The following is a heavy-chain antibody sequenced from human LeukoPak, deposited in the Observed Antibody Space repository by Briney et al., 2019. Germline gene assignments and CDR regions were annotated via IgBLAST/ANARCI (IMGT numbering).Heavy chain of an antibody. V-gene: IGHV2-5*02. D-gene: IGHD2-8*01. CDR3: AHGVKQHRVYYFDY. CDR2: TFWDDDK. CDR1: GFSLTTYGVG. Sequence: SGPTLVNPTQTLTLTCTFSGFSLTTYGVGVGWIRQPPGKPLEWLAITFWDDDKRFSPSLKSRLTITKDTSKNQVVLTMTNMDPVDTATYYCAHGVKQHRVYYFDYWGQGTLVTVSS. J-gene: IGHJ4*02.